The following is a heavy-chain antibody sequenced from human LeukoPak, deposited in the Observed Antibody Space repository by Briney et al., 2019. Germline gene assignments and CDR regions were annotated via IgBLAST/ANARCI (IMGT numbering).Heavy chain of an antibody. Sequence: ASVKVSCKASGYTFTGYYMHWVRQAPGQGREWMGWINPNSGGTNYAQKFQGRVTMTRDTSISTAYMELSRLRSDDTAVDYCARHYCSSTSCSLGGANYWGQGTLVTVSS. CDR1: GYTFTGYY. V-gene: IGHV1-2*02. CDR3: ARHYCSSTSCSLGGANY. J-gene: IGHJ4*02. CDR2: INPNSGGT. D-gene: IGHD2-2*01.